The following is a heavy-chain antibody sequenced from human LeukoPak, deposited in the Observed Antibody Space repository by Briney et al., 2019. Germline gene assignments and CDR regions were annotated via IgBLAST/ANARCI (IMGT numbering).Heavy chain of an antibody. D-gene: IGHD2/OR15-2a*01. J-gene: IGHJ6*03. CDR1: GFTFSSYA. V-gene: IGHV3-23*01. CDR2: ISGSGGST. Sequence: GGSLRLSCAASGFTFSSYAMSWVRHAPWKGLEWVSAISGSGGSTYYADSVKGRFTISRDNSKNTLYLQMNSLRAEDTAVYYCATDLDSSYYYYYMDVWGKGTTVTVSS. CDR3: ATDLDSSYYYYYMDV.